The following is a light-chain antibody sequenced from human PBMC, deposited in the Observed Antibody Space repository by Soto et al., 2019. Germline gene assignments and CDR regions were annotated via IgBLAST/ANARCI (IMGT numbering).Light chain of an antibody. CDR1: SSDVGNYNY. CDR2: DVS. J-gene: IGLJ2*01. CDR3: SSRTNRDTRV. V-gene: IGLV2-14*01. Sequence: QSALTQPASVSGSPGQSITISCTGTSSDVGNYNYVSWYQQYPGKAPKLMIFDVSNRPSGVSNRFSGSKSGNTASLTISGLQAEDEADYYCSSRTNRDTRVFGGGTQLTVL.